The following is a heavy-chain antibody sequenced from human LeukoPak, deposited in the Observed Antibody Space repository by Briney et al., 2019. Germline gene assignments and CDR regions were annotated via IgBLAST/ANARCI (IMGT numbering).Heavy chain of an antibody. CDR1: GGSISSYY. Sequence: SETLSLTCTVSGGSISSYYWSWIRQPPGKGLEWSGYIYYSGSTNYNPSLKSRVTISVDTSKNQFSLKLSSVTAADTAVYYCARLLAGYYGSGSYLDYWGQGTLVTVSS. D-gene: IGHD3-10*01. CDR2: IYYSGST. CDR3: ARLLAGYYGSGSYLDY. J-gene: IGHJ4*02. V-gene: IGHV4-59*08.